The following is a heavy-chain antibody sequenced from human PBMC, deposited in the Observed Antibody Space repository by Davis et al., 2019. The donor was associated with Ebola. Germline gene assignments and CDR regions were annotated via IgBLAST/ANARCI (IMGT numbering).Heavy chain of an antibody. CDR3: ARGGETVTGTASHGMDV. CDR1: GFTFSSYA. V-gene: IGHV3-23*01. D-gene: IGHD4-11*01. J-gene: IGHJ6*02. Sequence: GGSLRLSCAASGFTFSSYAMSWVRQAPGKGLEWVSAISGSGGSTYYADSVKGRFTISRDNSKNTLYLQMNSLTAEDTAVYYCARGGETVTGTASHGMDVWGQGTTVTVSS. CDR2: ISGSGGST.